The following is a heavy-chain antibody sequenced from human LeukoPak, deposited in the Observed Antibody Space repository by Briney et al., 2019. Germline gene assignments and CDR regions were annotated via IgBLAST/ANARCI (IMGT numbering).Heavy chain of an antibody. CDR1: GFTFHKYW. Sequence: GGSLRPACAASGFTFHKYWMAWVRQTPGKWLEWVAKIRDGASEKYYVASVEGRFTISRDNAKNTFFLQMNSLRAEDTAVYFCARDRASTGYDLFDYWGQGTLVTVSS. CDR2: IRDGASEK. V-gene: IGHV3-7*01. CDR3: ARDRASTGYDLFDY. J-gene: IGHJ4*02. D-gene: IGHD5-12*01.